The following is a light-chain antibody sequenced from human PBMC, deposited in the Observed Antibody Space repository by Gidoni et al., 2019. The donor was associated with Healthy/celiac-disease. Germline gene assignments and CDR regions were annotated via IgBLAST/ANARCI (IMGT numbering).Light chain of an antibody. CDR2: EVS. V-gene: IGLV2-14*01. J-gene: IGLJ2*01. CDR3: SSYTSSSTLV. CDR1: SIDVGGYNY. Sequence: QSALTQPASVSGSPGQSITISCTGTSIDVGGYNYVSWYQQHPGKAPKLMIYEVSNRPSGVSNRFSGSKSGNTASLTISGLQAEDEADYYCSSYTSSSTLVFGGGTKLTVL.